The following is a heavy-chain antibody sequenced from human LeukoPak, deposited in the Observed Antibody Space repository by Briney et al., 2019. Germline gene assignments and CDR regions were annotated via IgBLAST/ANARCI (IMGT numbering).Heavy chain of an antibody. CDR2: INPSGGST. Sequence: GASVKVSCKASGYTFTSYYTHWVRQAPGQGLEWMGIINPSGGSTSYAQKFQGRVTMTRDTSTSTVYMELSSLRSEDTAVYYCARVDFDYGDSSLFDYWGQGTLVTVSS. J-gene: IGHJ4*02. D-gene: IGHD4-17*01. CDR3: ARVDFDYGDSSLFDY. V-gene: IGHV1-46*01. CDR1: GYTFTSYY.